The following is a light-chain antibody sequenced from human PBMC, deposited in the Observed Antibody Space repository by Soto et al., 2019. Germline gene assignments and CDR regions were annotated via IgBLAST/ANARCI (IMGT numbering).Light chain of an antibody. Sequence: QSALTQPPSASGSPGQSVTISCTGTSSDIGRYNYVSWYQQHPGKAPKLIIFEVSKRPSGVPDRFSGSKSGNTASLTVSGLQAEDEADYYCTSYAGTKYYVVGTGTKLTVL. CDR1: SSDIGRYNY. CDR2: EVS. CDR3: TSYAGTKYYV. V-gene: IGLV2-8*01. J-gene: IGLJ1*01.